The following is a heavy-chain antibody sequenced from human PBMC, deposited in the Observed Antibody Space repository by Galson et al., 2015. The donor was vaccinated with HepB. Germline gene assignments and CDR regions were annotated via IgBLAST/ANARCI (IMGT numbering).Heavy chain of an antibody. J-gene: IGHJ3*02. CDR2: IIPIFGTA. V-gene: IGHV1-69*01. CDR3: ARAGGYYEAFDI. Sequence: SCKASGGTFSSYAISWVRQAPGQGLEWMGGIIPIFGTANYAQKFQGRVTITADESTSTAYMELSSLRSEDTAVYYCARAGGYYEAFDIWGQGTMVTVSS. CDR1: GGTFSSYA. D-gene: IGHD1-26*01.